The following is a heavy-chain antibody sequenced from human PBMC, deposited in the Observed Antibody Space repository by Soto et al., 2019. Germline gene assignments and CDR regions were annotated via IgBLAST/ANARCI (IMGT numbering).Heavy chain of an antibody. CDR3: ARDLEQWLVRPNQKTFDY. V-gene: IGHV1-8*01. CDR2: MNPNSGNT. J-gene: IGHJ4*02. CDR1: GYTFTSYD. Sequence: ASVKVSCKASGYTFTSYDINWVRQATGQGLEWMGWMNPNSGNTDYAQKLQGRVTMTTDTSTSTAYMELRSLRSDDTAVYYCARDLEQWLVRPNQKTFDYWGQGTLVTVSS. D-gene: IGHD6-19*01.